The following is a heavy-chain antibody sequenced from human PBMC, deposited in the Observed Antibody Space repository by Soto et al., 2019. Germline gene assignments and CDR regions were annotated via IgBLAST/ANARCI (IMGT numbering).Heavy chain of an antibody. D-gene: IGHD2-2*01. CDR3: ARHAGEDIVVVPPNYYYGMDV. V-gene: IGHV5-51*01. CDR1: GYSFTSYW. J-gene: IGHJ6*02. Sequence: GESLQISCKGSGYSFTSYWIGWVRQMPGKGLEWMGIIYPGDSDTRYSPSFQGQVTISADKSISTAYLQWSSLKASDTAMYYCARHAGEDIVVVPPNYYYGMDVWGQGTTVTVS. CDR2: IYPGDSDT.